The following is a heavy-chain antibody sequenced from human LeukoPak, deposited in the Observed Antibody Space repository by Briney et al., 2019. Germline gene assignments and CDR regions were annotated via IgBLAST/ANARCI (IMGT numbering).Heavy chain of an antibody. CDR2: IGSSGSYI. V-gene: IGHV3-21*06. CDR3: AREGIVATIGTSFDY. D-gene: IGHD5-12*01. CDR1: GFTFSNYS. Sequence: GGSLRLSCAASGFTFSNYSMNWVRQAPGKGLEWVSSIGSSGSYIYYADSVKGRFTISRDNAKNSLYLQMNSLRGEDTAVYYCAREGIVATIGTSFDYWGQGTLVTVSS. J-gene: IGHJ4*02.